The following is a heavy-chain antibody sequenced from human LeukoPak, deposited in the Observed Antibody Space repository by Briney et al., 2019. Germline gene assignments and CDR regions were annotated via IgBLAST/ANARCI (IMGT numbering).Heavy chain of an antibody. CDR1: GGTFSSYA. CDR3: ARTYYYDSSGYFDI. CDR2: IIPILGIS. J-gene: IGHJ3*02. Sequence: SVKVSCKASGGTFSSYAISWVREAPGQGLEWMGRIIPILGISNYAQKFQGRVTITADKSTSTVYMEMSSLRAEDTAVYYCARTYYYDSSGYFDIWGQGTMVTVSS. D-gene: IGHD3-22*01. V-gene: IGHV1-69*04.